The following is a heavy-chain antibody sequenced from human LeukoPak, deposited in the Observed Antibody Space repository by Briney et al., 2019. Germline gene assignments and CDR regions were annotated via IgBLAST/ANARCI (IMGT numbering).Heavy chain of an antibody. D-gene: IGHD3-9*01. CDR1: GGSISSYY. V-gene: IGHV4-4*09. CDR3: AATILTGSFGAFDI. Sequence: PSETLSLTCTVSGGSISSYYWSWIRQPPGKGLEWIGYIYTSGSNNYNPSLKSRVTISVDTSKNQFSLMLSSVTAADTAVYYCAATILTGSFGAFDIWGQGTMVTVSS. J-gene: IGHJ3*02. CDR2: IYTSGSN.